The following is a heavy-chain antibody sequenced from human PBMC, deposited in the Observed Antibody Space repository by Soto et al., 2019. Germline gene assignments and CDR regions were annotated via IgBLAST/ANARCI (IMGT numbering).Heavy chain of an antibody. D-gene: IGHD2-15*01. V-gene: IGHV4-61*01. J-gene: IGHJ1*01. CDR3: ARGGYCSGGSCYTGGTEYFQH. CDR1: GGSVSSGSYY. Sequence: SETLSLTCTVSGGSVSSGSYYWSWIRQPPGKGLEWIGYIYYSGSTNYNPSLKSRVTISVDTSKNQFSLKLSSVTAADTAVYYCARGGYCSGGSCYTGGTEYFQHWGQGTLVTVSS. CDR2: IYYSGST.